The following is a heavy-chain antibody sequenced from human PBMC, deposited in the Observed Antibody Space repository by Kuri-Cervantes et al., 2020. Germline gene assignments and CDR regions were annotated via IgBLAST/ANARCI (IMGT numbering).Heavy chain of an antibody. V-gene: IGHV1-46*01. J-gene: IGHJ6*03. D-gene: IGHD2-8*02. CDR2: INPSGGST. CDR1: GYTFTSYY. Sequence: ASVKVSCRASGYTFTSYYMHWVRQAPGQGLEWMGIINPSGGSTSYAQKFQGRVTMTTDTSTSTAYMELRSLRSDDTAVYYCARLEAWYCTGGVCYKGGKNYYYYYMDVWGKGTTVTVS. CDR3: ARLEAWYCTGGVCYKGGKNYYYYYMDV.